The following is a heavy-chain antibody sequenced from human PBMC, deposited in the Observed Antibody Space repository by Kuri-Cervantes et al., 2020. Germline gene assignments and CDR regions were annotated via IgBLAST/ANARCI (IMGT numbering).Heavy chain of an antibody. CDR3: AKSLLSRGNV. J-gene: IGHJ6*04. V-gene: IGHV3-7*03. Sequence: GGSLRLSCAASGFTLSSYGMSWVRQAPGKGLEWVANINQDGSETYYVDSVKGRFTISRDNAKNSLYLQMNSLRAEDTAVYYCAKSLLSRGNVWGKGTTVTVSS. CDR2: INQDGSET. CDR1: GFTLSSYG.